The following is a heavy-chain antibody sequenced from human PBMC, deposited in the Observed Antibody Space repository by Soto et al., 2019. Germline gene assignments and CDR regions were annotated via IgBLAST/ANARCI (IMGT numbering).Heavy chain of an antibody. J-gene: IGHJ4*02. D-gene: IGHD2-15*01. Sequence: KASETLSLTCTVSGGSISSYSWSWIRQPAGKGLEWIGRIYTGGSTNYSPSLKSRVTMSVDTSKNQFSLRLTSVTAADTAVYYCARASVGPPGGGSWTMPFDIWGRGTLVTVSS. CDR2: IYTGGST. CDR1: GGSISSYS. V-gene: IGHV4-4*07. CDR3: ARASVGPPGGGSWTMPFDI.